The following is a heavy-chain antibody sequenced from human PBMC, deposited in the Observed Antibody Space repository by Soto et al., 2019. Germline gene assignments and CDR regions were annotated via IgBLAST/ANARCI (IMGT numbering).Heavy chain of an antibody. Sequence: ASVKVSCKASGYTFTGYYMHWVRQAPGQGLEWMGWINPNSGGTNYAQKFQGWVTMTRDTSISTAYMELSRLRSDDTAVYYCAREQNYYGSGSNYFDYWGQGTLVTVSS. D-gene: IGHD3-10*01. J-gene: IGHJ4*02. CDR3: AREQNYYGSGSNYFDY. CDR1: GYTFTGYY. CDR2: INPNSGGT. V-gene: IGHV1-2*04.